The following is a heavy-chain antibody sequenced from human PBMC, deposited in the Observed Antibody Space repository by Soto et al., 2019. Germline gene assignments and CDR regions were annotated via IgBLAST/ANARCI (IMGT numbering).Heavy chain of an antibody. CDR3: AREDRFDVVGPSGN. V-gene: IGHV4-39*02. J-gene: IGHJ1*01. CDR1: GDSIRTTAYY. CDR2: LYYTGTT. Sequence: SETLSLTCTVSGDSIRTTAYYWAWVRQAPGKGLEWLGSLYYTGTTFNNPSLNSRVTISIDTSNNRFSLRLTSVTAADTAVYYCAREDRFDVVGPSGNWGQGALVTVSS. D-gene: IGHD1-26*01.